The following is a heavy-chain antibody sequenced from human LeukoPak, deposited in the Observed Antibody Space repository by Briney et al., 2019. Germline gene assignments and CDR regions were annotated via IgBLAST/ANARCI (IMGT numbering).Heavy chain of an antibody. CDR2: ISSRCSTI. CDR3: ARDKSGRGPEY. D-gene: IGHD1-14*01. Sequence: GGSLRLSCAASGFPFRSYEMNWVPQAAGKGLEWGSYISSRCSTIYYADSVKGRFTFSRDNAKNTLHLQMNSLRSEDRAVYHFARDKSGRGPEYWGQRALVTVSS. CDR1: GFPFRSYE. J-gene: IGHJ4*02. V-gene: IGHV3-48*03.